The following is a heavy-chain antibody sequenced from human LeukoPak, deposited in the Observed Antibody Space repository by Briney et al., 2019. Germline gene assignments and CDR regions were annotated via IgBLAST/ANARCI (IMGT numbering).Heavy chain of an antibody. CDR2: ISGSSGYL. CDR3: AKAYYDSSGYSYYLDY. V-gene: IGHV3-21*01. CDR1: GFPFSAYS. J-gene: IGHJ4*02. Sequence: GGSLRLSCAASGFPFSAYSMNWVRQAPGKGLEWVSSISGSSGYLYYADSVKGRFTISRDNAKNSLYLHMNSLRAEDTAVYYCAKAYYDSSGYSYYLDYWGQGTLVTVSS. D-gene: IGHD3-22*01.